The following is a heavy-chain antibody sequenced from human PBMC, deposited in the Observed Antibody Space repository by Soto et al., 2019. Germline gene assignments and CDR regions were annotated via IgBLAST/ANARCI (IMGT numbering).Heavy chain of an antibody. CDR3: ARGVTMVRGVIHTPYFDY. Sequence: SETLSLTCTVSGGSISSGGYYWSWIRQHPGKGLEWIGYIYYSGSTYYNPSLKSRVTISVDTSKNQFSLKLSSVTAADTAVYYCARGVTMVRGVIHTPYFDYWGQGTLVTVSS. CDR1: GGSISSGGYY. V-gene: IGHV4-31*03. CDR2: IYYSGST. J-gene: IGHJ4*02. D-gene: IGHD3-10*01.